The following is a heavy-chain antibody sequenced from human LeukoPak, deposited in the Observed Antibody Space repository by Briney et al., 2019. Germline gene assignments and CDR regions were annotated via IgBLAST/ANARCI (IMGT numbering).Heavy chain of an antibody. J-gene: IGHJ4*02. D-gene: IGHD2-2*01. V-gene: IGHV1-3*01. CDR3: ARYSSTNCYDY. Sequence: KFQGRVTITRDTSASTAYMELSSLRSEDTAVYYCARYSSTNCYDYWGQGTLVTVSS.